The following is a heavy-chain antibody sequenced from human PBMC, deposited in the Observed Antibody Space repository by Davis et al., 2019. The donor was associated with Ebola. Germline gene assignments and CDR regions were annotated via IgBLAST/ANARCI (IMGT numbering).Heavy chain of an antibody. CDR1: GFTFSDHN. V-gene: IGHV3-72*01. CDR3: ARGDIGVAATGWFDP. Sequence: PGGSLRLSCETSGFTFSDHNMDWVRLTPGKGLEWIGRSRSKTYSYTTKYAASVEGRFTISRDESENSLYLQMNGLKTEDTAVYYCARGDIGVAATGWFDPSGKGTVVSAST. J-gene: IGHJ5*02. D-gene: IGHD2-15*01. CDR2: SRSKTYSYTT.